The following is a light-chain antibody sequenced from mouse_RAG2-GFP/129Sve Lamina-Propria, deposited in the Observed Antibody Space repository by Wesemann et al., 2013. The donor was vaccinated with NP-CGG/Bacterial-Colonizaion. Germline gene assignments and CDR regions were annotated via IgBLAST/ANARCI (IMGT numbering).Light chain of an antibody. CDR1: QSLLNSGNQKNY. V-gene: IGKV8-30*01. Sequence: DIVMSQSPSSLAVSVGEKVTMSCKSSQSLLNSGNQKNYLAWYQQKPGQSPKLLIYWASTRESGVPDRFIGSGSGTDFTLTISSVQAEDLADYFCQQHYSTPPTFGGGTKLEIK. CDR2: WAS. CDR3: QQHYSTPPT. J-gene: IGKJ1*01.